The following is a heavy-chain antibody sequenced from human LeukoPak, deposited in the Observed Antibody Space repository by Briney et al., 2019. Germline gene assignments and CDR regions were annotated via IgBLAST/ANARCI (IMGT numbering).Heavy chain of an antibody. CDR1: GYTFTSYD. CDR3: ARALRHYYGSGSYRIYYFDY. Sequence: GASVKVSCKASGYTFTSYDINWVRQATGQGLEWMGWMNPNSGNTGYAQKFQGRVTMTRNTSISTAYMELSSLRSEDTAVYYCARALRHYYGSGSYRIYYFDYWGQGTLVTVSS. CDR2: MNPNSGNT. D-gene: IGHD3-10*01. J-gene: IGHJ4*02. V-gene: IGHV1-8*01.